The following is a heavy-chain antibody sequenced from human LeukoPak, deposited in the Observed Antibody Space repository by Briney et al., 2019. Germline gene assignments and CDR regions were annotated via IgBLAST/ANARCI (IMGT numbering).Heavy chain of an antibody. D-gene: IGHD5/OR15-5a*01. Sequence: SETLSLTCTVSGGSISSSSYYWGWIRQPPGKGLEWIGSIYYGGSTYYNPSLKSRVTISVDTSKNQFSLKLSSVTAADQGVYYCARHMYGVYFLGYQWGQGTVVSV. CDR3: ARHMYGVYFLGYQ. CDR1: GGSISSSSYY. CDR2: IYYGGST. J-gene: IGHJ1*01. V-gene: IGHV4-39*01.